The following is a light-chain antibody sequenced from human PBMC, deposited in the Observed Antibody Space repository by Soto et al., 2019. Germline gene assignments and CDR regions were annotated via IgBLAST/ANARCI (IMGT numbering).Light chain of an antibody. J-gene: IGKJ4*01. CDR2: DAS. Sequence: EIVLTQSPATLSLSTGERATLSCRASQSVSSYLAWYQQKPGQAPRLLIYDASNRATGIPARFSGSGSGTEFTLTISSLEPEDFAVYYCQQSSNWPLTFGGGTKVDIK. CDR3: QQSSNWPLT. V-gene: IGKV3-11*01. CDR1: QSVSSY.